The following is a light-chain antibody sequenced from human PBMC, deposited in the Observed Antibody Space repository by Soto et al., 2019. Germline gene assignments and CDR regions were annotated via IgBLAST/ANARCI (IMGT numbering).Light chain of an antibody. CDR1: QSISSY. CDR3: QQSYNTPYT. J-gene: IGKJ2*01. V-gene: IGKV1-39*01. Sequence: DIQMTQSPSSLSASVGDRVTITCRASQSISSYLSWYQQKPGKAPKLLIYGASSLQTGVPSRFSGGGSGTDFTLTISSLQPEDFATYFCQQSYNTPYTSGQGTKVDIK. CDR2: GAS.